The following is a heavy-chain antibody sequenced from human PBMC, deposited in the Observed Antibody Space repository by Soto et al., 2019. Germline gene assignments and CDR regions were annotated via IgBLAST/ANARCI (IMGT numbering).Heavy chain of an antibody. Sequence: ASVKVSCKASGYTFTSYDINWVRQATGQGLEWMGWMNPNSGNTGYAQKFQGRVTMTRNTSISTAYMELSSLRSEDTAVYYCARGGSCSGGSCQNWFDPWGQGTLVTVSS. CDR2: MNPNSGNT. V-gene: IGHV1-8*01. CDR1: GYTFTSYD. CDR3: ARGGSCSGGSCQNWFDP. D-gene: IGHD2-15*01. J-gene: IGHJ5*02.